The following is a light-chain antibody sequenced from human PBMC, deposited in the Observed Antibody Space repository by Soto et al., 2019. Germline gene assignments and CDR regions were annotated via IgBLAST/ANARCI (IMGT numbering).Light chain of an antibody. V-gene: IGKV3-20*01. CDR1: QSVSSK. J-gene: IGKJ4*01. CDR3: QQYGSSPLT. Sequence: EIVLTQSPGTLSLSPGERATLSCRAGQSVSSKLAWYQQKPGQAPRLLIYGASSRATGIPDRFSGSGSGTDFTLTISRLEPEDFAVYYCQQYGSSPLTFGGGTKVEIK. CDR2: GAS.